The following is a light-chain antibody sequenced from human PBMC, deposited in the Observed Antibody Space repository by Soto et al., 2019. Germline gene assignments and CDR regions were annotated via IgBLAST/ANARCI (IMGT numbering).Light chain of an antibody. CDR2: DAS. J-gene: IGKJ5*01. V-gene: IGKV1-33*01. Sequence: EIQMTQSPSSLSASVGDRVTITCQAIQNINNYLNWYQQKPGRAPKLLIYDASNLEAGVPSRFRGSGSGTDFTFTISRLQTEDIATYYCQQYENLPTFGQGTRLDIX. CDR3: QQYENLPT. CDR1: QNINNY.